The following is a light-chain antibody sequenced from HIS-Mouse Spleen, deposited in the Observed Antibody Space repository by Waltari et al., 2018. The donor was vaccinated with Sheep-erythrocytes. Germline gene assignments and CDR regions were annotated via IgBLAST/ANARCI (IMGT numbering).Light chain of an antibody. V-gene: IGLV1-40*01. J-gene: IGLJ3*02. Sequence: QSVLTQPPSVSGAPGQRVTISCTGSSSNIRAGYDVPWYQQRPGTAPKLLIYGNSNRPSGVPDRFSGSKSGTSASLAITGLQAEDEADYYCQSYDSSLSGNWVFGGGTKLTVL. CDR1: SSNIRAGYD. CDR3: QSYDSSLSGNWV. CDR2: GNS.